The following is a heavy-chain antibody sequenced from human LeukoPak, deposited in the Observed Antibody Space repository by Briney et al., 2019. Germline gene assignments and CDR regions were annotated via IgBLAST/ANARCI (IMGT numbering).Heavy chain of an antibody. D-gene: IGHD3-10*01. CDR2: ISYSGNT. CDR1: GGSISPYF. V-gene: IGHV4-59*01. J-gene: IGHJ5*02. CDR3: ARDDYRGVTNFDP. Sequence: PSETLSLTCTVSGGSISPYFWSWIRQPPGKGLEWIGYISYSGNTNYNPSLKSRVTISVDTAKNQVPLQLTSVTAVDTAVYYCARDDYRGVTNFDPWGQGTLVTVSS.